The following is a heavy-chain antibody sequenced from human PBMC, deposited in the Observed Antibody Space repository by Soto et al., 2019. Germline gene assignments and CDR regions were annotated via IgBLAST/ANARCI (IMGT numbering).Heavy chain of an antibody. V-gene: IGHV1-69*13. D-gene: IGHD3-16*02. CDR3: ARVLRDYVWGSYLFDY. CDR1: GGTFSSYA. Sequence: SVKVSCKASGGTFSSYAISWVRQAPGQGLEWMGGIIPIFGTANYAQKFQGRVTITADESTSTAYMELSSLRSEDTAVYYCARVLRDYVWGSYLFDYWGQGTLVTVSS. CDR2: IIPIFGTA. J-gene: IGHJ4*02.